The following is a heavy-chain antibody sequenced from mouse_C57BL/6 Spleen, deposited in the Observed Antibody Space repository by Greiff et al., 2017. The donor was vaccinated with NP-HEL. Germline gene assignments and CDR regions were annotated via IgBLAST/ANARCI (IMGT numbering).Heavy chain of an antibody. V-gene: IGHV1-69*01. D-gene: IGHD2-13*01. CDR2: IDPSDSYT. CDR3: ARHGDGYLDC. Sequence: VQLQQSGAELVMPGASVKLSCKASGYTFTSYWMHWVKQRPGQGLEWIGEIDPSDSYTNYNQKFKGKSTLTVDKSSSTAYMQLSSLTSEDSAVYDGARHGDGYLDCWGQGTTRTVCS. CDR1: GYTFTSYW. J-gene: IGHJ2*01.